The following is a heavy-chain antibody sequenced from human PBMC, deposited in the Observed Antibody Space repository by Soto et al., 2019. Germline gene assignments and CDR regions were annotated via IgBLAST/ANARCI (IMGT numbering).Heavy chain of an antibody. CDR3: ARDWYYYGSGSYSPPAPSFDY. Sequence: GGSLRLSCAASGFTFSSYGMHWVRQAPGKGLEWVAVIWYDGSNKYYADSVKGRFTISRDNSKNTLYLQMNSLRAEDTAVYYCARDWYYYGSGSYSPPAPSFDYWGQGTLVTVSS. D-gene: IGHD3-10*01. J-gene: IGHJ4*02. V-gene: IGHV3-33*01. CDR1: GFTFSSYG. CDR2: IWYDGSNK.